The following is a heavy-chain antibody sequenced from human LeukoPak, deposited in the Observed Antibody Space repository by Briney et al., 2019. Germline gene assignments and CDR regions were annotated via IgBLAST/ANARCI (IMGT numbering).Heavy chain of an antibody. CDR2: ISSSGSTI. D-gene: IGHD3-10*02. J-gene: IGHJ6*04. CDR1: GFTFSSYE. V-gene: IGHV3-48*03. CDR3: AELDITMIGGV. Sequence: GGSLRLSCAASGFTFSSYEMNWVRQAPGKGLEWVSYISSSGSTIYYADSVKGRFTISRDNAKNSVYLQMNSLRAEDTAVYYCAELDITMIGGVWGKGTTVTISS.